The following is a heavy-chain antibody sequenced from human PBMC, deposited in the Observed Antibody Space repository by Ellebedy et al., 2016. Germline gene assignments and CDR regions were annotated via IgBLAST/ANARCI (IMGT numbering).Heavy chain of an antibody. CDR1: GYTFTGYY. Sequence: ASVKVSCXASGYTFTGYYMHWVRQAPGQGLEWMGWISAYNGNTNYAQKLQGRVTMTTDTSTSTAYMELRSLRSDDTAVYYCARKAMGTFDYWGQGTLVTVSS. D-gene: IGHD5-18*01. CDR3: ARKAMGTFDY. J-gene: IGHJ4*02. CDR2: ISAYNGNT. V-gene: IGHV1-18*04.